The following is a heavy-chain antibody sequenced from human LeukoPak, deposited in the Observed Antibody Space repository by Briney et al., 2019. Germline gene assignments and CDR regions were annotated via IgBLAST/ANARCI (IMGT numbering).Heavy chain of an antibody. D-gene: IGHD3-22*01. J-gene: IGHJ4*02. CDR2: ISTYNGKT. Sequence: ASVKVSCKASGYTFTGYYMHWVRQAPGQGLEWMGWISTYNGKTNYAQKFQGRVIMTTDTSTNTAYMELTSLRSDDSAVYYCARHPYYDTSAYYVYWGQGTLVTVSS. CDR1: GYTFTGYY. V-gene: IGHV1-18*04. CDR3: ARHPYYDTSAYYVY.